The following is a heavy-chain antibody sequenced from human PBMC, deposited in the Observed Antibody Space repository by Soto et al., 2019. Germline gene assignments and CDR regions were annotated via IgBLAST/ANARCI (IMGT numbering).Heavy chain of an antibody. V-gene: IGHV3-66*01. CDR2: IYSGGST. J-gene: IGHJ3*02. CDR3: ARLAGRGVVTPRASDI. CDR1: GLTVSSNY. D-gene: IGHD2-21*02. Sequence: GGSLRLSCAASGLTVSSNYMSWVRQAPGKGLEWVSVIYSGGSTYYADSVKGRFTISRDNSKNTLYLQMNSLGAEDTAVYYCARLAGRGVVTPRASDIWGQGTMVTVSS.